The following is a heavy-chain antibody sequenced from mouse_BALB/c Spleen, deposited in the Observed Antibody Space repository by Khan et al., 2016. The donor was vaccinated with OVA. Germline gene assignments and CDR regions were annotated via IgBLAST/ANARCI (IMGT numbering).Heavy chain of an antibody. CDR1: GFTFSSFV. J-gene: IGHJ3*01. CDR2: ISSAATYT. Sequence: EVKLVESGGGLVEPGGSLKLSCAASGFTFSSFVMSWVRQTPEKRLEWVATISSAATYTYYPDSIKGRFTISRDNAKNTLYLHMNSLRSDDTAIYYCTNGNYGWFAYWGLGTLVTVST. CDR3: TNGNYGWFAY. D-gene: IGHD2-1*01. V-gene: IGHV5-9-1*01.